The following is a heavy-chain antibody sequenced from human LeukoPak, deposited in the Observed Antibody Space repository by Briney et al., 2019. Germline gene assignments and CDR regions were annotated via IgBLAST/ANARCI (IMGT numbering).Heavy chain of an antibody. V-gene: IGHV1-8*02. CDR1: GGTFSSYA. D-gene: IGHD3-3*01. CDR2: MNPNSGNT. Sequence: ASVKVSCKASGGTFSSYAISWVRQAPGQGLEWMGWMNPNSGNTGYAQKFQGRVTMTRNTSISTAYMELSSLRSEDTAVYYCARGSYYDFWSGYYPNWFDPWGQGTLVTVS. CDR3: ARGSYYDFWSGYYPNWFDP. J-gene: IGHJ5*02.